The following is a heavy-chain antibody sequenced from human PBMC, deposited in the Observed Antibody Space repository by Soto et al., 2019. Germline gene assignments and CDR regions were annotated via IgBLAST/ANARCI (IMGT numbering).Heavy chain of an antibody. CDR3: ASSTVFGVSALTSKTWF. Sequence: QVQLVQSGAEVRKPGSSVRVSCKASGGTFNSYAFSWVRQAPGQGLEWMGGIIPVFCTTHYPQSFERRVTISANESTRTVYLEVSRRKADNTAVYLCASSTVFGVSALTSKTWF. CDR1: GGTFNSYA. CDR2: IIPVFCTT. D-gene: IGHD3-3*01. V-gene: IGHV1-69*01. J-gene: IGHJ5*01.